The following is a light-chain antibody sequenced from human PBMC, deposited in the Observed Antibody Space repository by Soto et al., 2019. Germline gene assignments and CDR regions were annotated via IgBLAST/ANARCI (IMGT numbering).Light chain of an antibody. Sequence: QSVLTQPPSASGTPGQRVTISCSGSSSNIGSNTVNWYQQLPGTAPKLLIYSNNQRPSGVPDRFSGYKSGTSASLAISGLPSEDEADYYCAAWDDSLNGSVFGGGTKVTVL. CDR1: SSNIGSNT. V-gene: IGLV1-44*01. J-gene: IGLJ2*01. CDR3: AAWDDSLNGSV. CDR2: SNN.